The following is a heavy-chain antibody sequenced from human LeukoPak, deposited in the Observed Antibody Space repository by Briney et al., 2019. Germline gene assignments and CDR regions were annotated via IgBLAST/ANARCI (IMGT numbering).Heavy chain of an antibody. CDR1: GFTVSSNY. CDR3: ARGLPQRCDI. D-gene: IGHD2-15*01. J-gene: IGHJ3*02. CDR2: IYSGGST. Sequence: GGSLRLSCAVSGFTVSSNYMSWVRQAPGKGREWVSVIYSGGSTYYADSVKGRFTISRDNSKTTLYLQMNSLRAEDVAVYYCARGLPQRCDIWRQGTMDTVSS. V-gene: IGHV3-66*01.